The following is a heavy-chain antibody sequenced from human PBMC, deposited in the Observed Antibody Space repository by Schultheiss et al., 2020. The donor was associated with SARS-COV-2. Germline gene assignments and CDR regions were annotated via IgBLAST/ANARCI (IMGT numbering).Heavy chain of an antibody. Sequence: SETLSLTCTVSGGSISSYYWSWIRQPPGKGLEWIGYIYHSGSTYYNPSLKSRVTISVDRSKNQFSLKLSSVTAADTAVYYCARRGPYYYGSGSLSWFDPWGQGTLVTVSS. CDR2: IYHSGST. CDR1: GGSISSYY. V-gene: IGHV4-59*04. D-gene: IGHD3-10*01. CDR3: ARRGPYYYGSGSLSWFDP. J-gene: IGHJ5*02.